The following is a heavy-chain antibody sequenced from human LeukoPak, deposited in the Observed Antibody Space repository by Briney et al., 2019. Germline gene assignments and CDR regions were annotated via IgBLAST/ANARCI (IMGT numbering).Heavy chain of an antibody. CDR1: GFTFSSYA. CDR2: ITSNGGNT. CDR3: ARVGSWDAFDI. J-gene: IGHJ3*02. Sequence: GGFLRLSCAASGFTFSSYAMHWVRQAPGKGPEYVSAITSNGGNTYYANSVKGRFTISRDNSKNTLYLQMGSLRAEDMAVYYCARVGSWDAFDIWGQGTMVTVSS. V-gene: IGHV3-64*01. D-gene: IGHD1-26*01.